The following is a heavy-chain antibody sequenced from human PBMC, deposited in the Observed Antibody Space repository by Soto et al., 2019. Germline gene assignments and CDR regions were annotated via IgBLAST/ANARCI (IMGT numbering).Heavy chain of an antibody. CDR2: VHHSGST. J-gene: IGHJ6*02. D-gene: IGHD3-10*01. CDR3: ARARITMVREVIKYNMDV. V-gene: IGHV4-38-2*01. CDR1: GYSTSSGYH. Sequence: PSETLSLTCAVSGYSTSSGYHWGWIRQPPGKGLEWLGSVHHSGSTYYNPSLKSRLTISVDTSKNQFSLKLSSVTAADTGIYYCARARITMVREVIKYNMDVWGQGTTVTVSS.